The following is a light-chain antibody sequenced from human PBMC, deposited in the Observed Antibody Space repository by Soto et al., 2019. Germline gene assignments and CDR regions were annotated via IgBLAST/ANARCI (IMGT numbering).Light chain of an antibody. Sequence: EIVLTQSPGTLSLSPGERATLSCRASQSVSSNYLAWYKQKPGQAPRLLIYDASSRATGIPGRFSGSGSGTDFTLTISRLEPEDFAVYYCQRYGSSPLTFGGGTKVEIK. CDR3: QRYGSSPLT. J-gene: IGKJ4*01. CDR2: DAS. V-gene: IGKV3-20*01. CDR1: QSVSSNY.